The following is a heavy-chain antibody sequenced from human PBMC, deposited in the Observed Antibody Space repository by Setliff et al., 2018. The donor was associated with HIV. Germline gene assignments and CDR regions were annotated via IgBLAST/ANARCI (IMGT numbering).Heavy chain of an antibody. CDR1: GFTFSKFW. J-gene: IGHJ4*02. D-gene: IGHD6-25*01. Sequence: PGGSLRLSCIASGFTFSKFWMRWVRQAPGKGLERVADIKQDGSETYYVDSVRGRFTISRDNAKSSLYLQMNSLRAEDTAVYLCAKDRGSSYSSGSDCWGQGTLVTVSS. V-gene: IGHV3-7*01. CDR2: IKQDGSET. CDR3: AKDRGSSYSSGSDC.